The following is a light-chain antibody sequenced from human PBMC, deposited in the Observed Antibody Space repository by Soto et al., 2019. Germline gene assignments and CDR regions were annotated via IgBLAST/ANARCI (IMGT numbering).Light chain of an antibody. CDR1: QGINNW. V-gene: IGKV1-12*01. Sequence: DIQMTQSPSSVSASVGDRVTITCRASQGINNWLAWYQEKPGKAPKLLIYAASNLQSGVPSRFSGSGSGTDFTLTISSLQPKDFATYYCQQANSFPYTFGQGTKLEIK. CDR3: QQANSFPYT. J-gene: IGKJ2*01. CDR2: AAS.